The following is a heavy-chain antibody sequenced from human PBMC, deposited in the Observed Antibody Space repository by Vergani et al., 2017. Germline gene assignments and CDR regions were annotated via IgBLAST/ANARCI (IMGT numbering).Heavy chain of an antibody. CDR3: ARYFDLRPVDY. V-gene: IGHV4-38-2*01. Sequence: QVQLQESGPGLVKPSETLSLTCAVSGYSISSGYYWGWIRQPPGKGLEWIGSIYHSGSTYYNPSLKSRVTISVETSKNQFSLKLSSVTAADTAVYYCARYFDLRPVDYWGQGTLVTVSS. CDR2: IYHSGST. CDR1: GYSISSGYY. J-gene: IGHJ4*02. D-gene: IGHD3-9*01.